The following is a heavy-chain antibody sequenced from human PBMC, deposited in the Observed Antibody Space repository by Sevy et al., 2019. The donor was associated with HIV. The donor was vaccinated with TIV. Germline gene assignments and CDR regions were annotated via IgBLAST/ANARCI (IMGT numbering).Heavy chain of an antibody. CDR1: GDSVSSSSAA. Sequence: SQTLPLTCAISGDSVSSSSAAWNWFRQSPSRGLEWLGRTYYRSKWYSDYEVSVKGRVTINPDTSKNQFSLHLESVTPEDTAVYFCARGDELNSYYYGMDVWGQGTTVTVSS. V-gene: IGHV6-1*01. CDR2: TYYRSKWYS. CDR3: ARGDELNSYYYGMDV. J-gene: IGHJ6*02. D-gene: IGHD1-7*01.